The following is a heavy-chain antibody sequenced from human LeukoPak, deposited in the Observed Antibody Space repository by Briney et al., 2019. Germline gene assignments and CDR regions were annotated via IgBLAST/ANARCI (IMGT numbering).Heavy chain of an antibody. CDR3: ARGGYSSSWYNDY. D-gene: IGHD6-13*01. CDR2: ISSSSSYI. CDR1: GFTFSSYS. J-gene: IGHJ4*02. Sequence: GGSLRLSCAASGFTFSSYSMNWVRQAPGKGLEWVSSISSSSSYIYYADSVKGRFTIPRDNAKNSLYLQMNSLRAEDTAVYYCARGGYSSSWYNDYWGQGTLVTVSS. V-gene: IGHV3-21*01.